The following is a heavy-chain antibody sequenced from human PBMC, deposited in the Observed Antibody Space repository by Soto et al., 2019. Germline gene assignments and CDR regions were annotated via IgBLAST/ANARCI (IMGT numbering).Heavy chain of an antibody. CDR3: ASTTVVAATFDF. Sequence: EVQLVESGGGLAKPGGSLTLPCGPSEFAFRSYNMNWVPQAPGKGREWVASISSGSSNIYYADSVKGRFTISRDNAKNSLYLQMDSLRAEDSAVYYCASTTVVAATFDFWGQGTLVTVSS. CDR2: ISSGSSNI. J-gene: IGHJ4*02. CDR1: EFAFRSYN. D-gene: IGHD2-15*01. V-gene: IGHV3-21*01.